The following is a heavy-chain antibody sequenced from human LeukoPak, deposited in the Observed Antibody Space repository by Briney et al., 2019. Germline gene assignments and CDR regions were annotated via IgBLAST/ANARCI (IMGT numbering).Heavy chain of an antibody. CDR1: GFTFSSYA. CDR2: ISYDGSNK. CDR3: ARDNLRGGRELYYFDY. Sequence: GGSLRLSCAASGFTFSSYAMHWVRQAPGKGLEWVAVISYDGSNKYYADSVKGRFTISRDNSKNTLYLQMNSLRAEDTAVYYCARDNLRGGRELYYFDYWGQGTLVTVSS. D-gene: IGHD1-26*01. J-gene: IGHJ4*02. V-gene: IGHV3-30*04.